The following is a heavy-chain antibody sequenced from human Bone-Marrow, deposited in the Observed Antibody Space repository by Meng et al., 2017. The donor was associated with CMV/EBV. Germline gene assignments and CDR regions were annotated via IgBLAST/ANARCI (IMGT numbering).Heavy chain of an antibody. D-gene: IGHD6-6*01. CDR3: AKQYSSSALYDY. CDR2: ISHDGNNK. CDR1: GFTFSSYG. Sequence: GESLKISCAAFGFTFSSYGMHWVRQAPGRGPEWVAVISHDGNNKYYADSVKGRFSMSRDNSRNMFFLQMNSLRAEDTAVYYCAKQYSSSALYDYWGQGTLVTVSS. V-gene: IGHV3-33*06. J-gene: IGHJ4*02.